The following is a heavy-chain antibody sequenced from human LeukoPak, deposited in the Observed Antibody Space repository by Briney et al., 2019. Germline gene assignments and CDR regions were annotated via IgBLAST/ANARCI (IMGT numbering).Heavy chain of an antibody. D-gene: IGHD6-6*01. CDR1: GGSISSSNYS. V-gene: IGHV4-39*01. CDR2: IYYSGSA. J-gene: IGHJ4*02. CDR3: ARQDLYSSSDY. Sequence: PSETLSLTCTVSGGSISSSNYSWGWIRQPPGKGLEWIGNIYYSGSAYYNPSLKSRVTISVDTSKKEFSLQLRSVTAADTAVYYCARQDLYSSSDYWGQGTLVTVSS.